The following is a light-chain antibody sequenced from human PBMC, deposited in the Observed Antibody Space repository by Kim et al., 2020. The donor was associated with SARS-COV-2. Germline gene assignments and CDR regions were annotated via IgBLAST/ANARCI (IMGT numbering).Light chain of an antibody. J-gene: IGKJ3*01. Sequence: DIVMTQSPDSLAVSLGERATINCKSSQSVLYSPNNKNYLAWYQQKPGQPPKLLIYWASTRESGVPDRFSGSGSGTDFTLTISGLQAEDVAVYYCQQYFSTLFTFGPGTKVDIK. CDR3: QQYFSTLFT. V-gene: IGKV4-1*01. CDR1: QSVLYSPNNKNY. CDR2: WAS.